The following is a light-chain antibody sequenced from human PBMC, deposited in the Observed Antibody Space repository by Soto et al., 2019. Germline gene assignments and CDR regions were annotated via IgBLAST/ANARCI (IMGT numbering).Light chain of an antibody. Sequence: QSVLTQPASVSGSPGQSITISCTGTSSDVGGYNYVSWYQHSPGKAPKLMIYEVNSRPSGVSNRFSGSKSGNTASLTISGLQAEDESDYYCSSCTSGNTCLFGTGTKVTVL. CDR1: SSDVGGYNY. V-gene: IGLV2-14*01. CDR3: SSCTSGNTCL. J-gene: IGLJ1*01. CDR2: EVN.